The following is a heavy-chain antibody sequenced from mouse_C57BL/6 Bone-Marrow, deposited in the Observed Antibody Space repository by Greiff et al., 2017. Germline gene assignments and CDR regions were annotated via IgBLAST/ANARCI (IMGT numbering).Heavy chain of an antibody. CDR3: AEYGYYSNLDAMDY. V-gene: IGHV2-3*01. D-gene: IGHD2-5*01. CDR1: GFSLTSYG. Sequence: VQLMESGPGLVAPSPSLSITCPVSGFSLTSYGVSWVRQPPGKGLERLGVIWGDGSKNYHSAPISNLSISKDNSRSQVILKLNSLQNDDTATYYCAEYGYYSNLDAMDYWGQGASDTVSS. CDR2: IWGDGSK. J-gene: IGHJ4*01.